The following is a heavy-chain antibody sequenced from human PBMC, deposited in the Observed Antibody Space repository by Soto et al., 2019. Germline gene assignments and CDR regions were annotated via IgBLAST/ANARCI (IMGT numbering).Heavy chain of an antibody. J-gene: IGHJ3*02. V-gene: IGHV1-18*01. CDR3: ARDLEALGHCSSNSCADGPDAFDI. CDR2: ISAYNGNT. Sequence: GASVKVSCKASGYTFTSYGISWVRQAPGQGLEWMGWISAYNGNTNYAQKLQGRVTMTTDTSTSTAYMELRSLRSDDTAVYYCARDLEALGHCSSNSCADGPDAFDIWGQGTMVTVSS. CDR1: GYTFTSYG. D-gene: IGHD2-2*01.